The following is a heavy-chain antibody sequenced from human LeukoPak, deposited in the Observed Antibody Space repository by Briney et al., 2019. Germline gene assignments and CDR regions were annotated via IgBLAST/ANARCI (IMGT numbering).Heavy chain of an antibody. Sequence: GGSLRLSCAASGFTFSSYAMHWVRQAPGKGLVWVSRINTDGSSTSYADSVKGRFTISRDNAKNTLYLQMNSLRAEDTAVYYCARGGYCSSTSCFVDYWGQGTLVTVSS. J-gene: IGHJ4*02. D-gene: IGHD2-2*01. CDR3: ARGGYCSSTSCFVDY. CDR2: INTDGSST. V-gene: IGHV3-74*01. CDR1: GFTFSSYA.